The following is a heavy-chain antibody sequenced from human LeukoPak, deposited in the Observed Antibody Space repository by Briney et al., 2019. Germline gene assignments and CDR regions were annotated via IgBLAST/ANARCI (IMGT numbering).Heavy chain of an antibody. CDR3: ARDVYDSSGYPRLFDY. CDR2: ISSSSSYI. J-gene: IGHJ4*02. D-gene: IGHD3-22*01. Sequence: GGSLRLSCAASGFTFNTFTMNWVRQAPGKGLEWVSSISSSSSYIYYADSVKGRFTISRDNAKNSLYLQMNSLRAEDTAVYYCARDVYDSSGYPRLFDYWGQGTLVTVSS. V-gene: IGHV3-21*01. CDR1: GFTFNTFT.